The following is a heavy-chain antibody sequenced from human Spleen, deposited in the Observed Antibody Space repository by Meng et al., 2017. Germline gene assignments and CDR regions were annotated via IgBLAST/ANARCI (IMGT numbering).Heavy chain of an antibody. Sequence: QVQLQQWGAGLLKPSETLSLTCAVYGGSFSGYYWSWIRQPPGKGLEWIGEINHSGATNYNPSLKSRVTISVDTSKNQFSLKLNSVTAADTAIYYCARRRLYDFWSGSTPFDYWGQGTLVTVSS. J-gene: IGHJ4*02. V-gene: IGHV4-34*01. CDR1: GGSFSGYY. D-gene: IGHD3-3*01. CDR2: INHSGAT. CDR3: ARRRLYDFWSGSTPFDY.